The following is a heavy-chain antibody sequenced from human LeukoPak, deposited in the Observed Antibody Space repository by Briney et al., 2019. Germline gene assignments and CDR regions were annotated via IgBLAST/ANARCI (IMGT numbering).Heavy chain of an antibody. CDR3: ATGPRGSSSRSAYGMDV. CDR1: GYTFTGYY. V-gene: IGHV1-2*06. D-gene: IGHD6-13*01. J-gene: IGHJ6*02. CDR2: INPNSGGT. Sequence: ASVKVSCKASGYTFTGYYMHWVRQAPGQGLEWMGRINPNSGGTNYAQKFQGRVTMTRDTSISTAYMELSRLRSDDTAVYYCATGPRGSSSRSAYGMDVWGQGTTVTVSS.